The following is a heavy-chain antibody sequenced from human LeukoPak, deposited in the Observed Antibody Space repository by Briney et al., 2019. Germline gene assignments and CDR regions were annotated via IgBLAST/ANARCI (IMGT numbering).Heavy chain of an antibody. D-gene: IGHD4-11*01. CDR1: GFTFSSYS. CDR2: ISSSGGNT. CDR3: AKDDYSNYGGDFDY. V-gene: IGHV3-23*01. J-gene: IGHJ4*02. Sequence: GGSLRLSCAASGFTFSSYSMSWVRQAPGKGLEWVSSISSSGGNTYYADSVKGRFTISRDNSKNTLFLQMNSLRAEDTAVYYCAKDDYSNYGGDFDYWGQGTLVTVSS.